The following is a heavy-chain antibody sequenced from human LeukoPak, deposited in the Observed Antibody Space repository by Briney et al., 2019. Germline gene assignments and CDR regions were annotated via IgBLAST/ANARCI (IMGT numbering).Heavy chain of an antibody. V-gene: IGHV4-4*07. D-gene: IGHD5-18*01. J-gene: IGHJ4*02. CDR2: IYSSGSN. Sequence: SETLSLTCTVSGGSISGYFWSWIRQPAGKGLEWIGRIYSSGSNNYNPSLKSRVTMSLDTSKNHLSLNLSSVTAADTAVYYCARGSTWIQLWLPWDYWGQGTLVTVSS. CDR1: GGSISGYF. CDR3: ARGSTWIQLWLPWDY.